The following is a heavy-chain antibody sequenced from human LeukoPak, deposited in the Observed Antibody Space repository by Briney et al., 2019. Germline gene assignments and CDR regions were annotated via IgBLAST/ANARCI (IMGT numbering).Heavy chain of an antibody. CDR1: GFTFSSYW. D-gene: IGHD6-19*01. CDR2: IKQDGSEK. Sequence: QPGRSLRLSCAASGFTFSSYWMSWVRQAPGKGLEWVANIKQDGSEKYYVDSVKGRFTISTDYSKNTLYLQMNSLRADDTAVYYCAKDLSLRSSDWYPGFDYWGQGTLVTVSS. V-gene: IGHV3-7*03. CDR3: AKDLSLRSSDWYPGFDY. J-gene: IGHJ4*02.